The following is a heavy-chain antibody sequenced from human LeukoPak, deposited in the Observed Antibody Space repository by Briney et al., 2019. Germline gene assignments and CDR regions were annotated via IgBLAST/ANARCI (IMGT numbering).Heavy chain of an antibody. J-gene: IGHJ4*02. Sequence: PGGSLRLSCAASGFTFSTYWMTWVRQAPGKGLEWIGRIYTSGSTNYNPSLKSRVTISVDTSKNQFSLKLSSVTAADTAVYYCARDIGSGSYADYWGQGTLVTVSS. CDR1: GFTFSTYW. V-gene: IGHV4-4*08. D-gene: IGHD3-10*01. CDR2: IYTSGST. CDR3: ARDIGSGSYADY.